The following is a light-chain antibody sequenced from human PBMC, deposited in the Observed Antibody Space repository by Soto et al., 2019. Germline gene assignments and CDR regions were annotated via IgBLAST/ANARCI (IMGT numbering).Light chain of an antibody. V-gene: IGKV3-20*01. J-gene: IGKJ5*01. Sequence: ETVLTQSPGTLSLSPGERATLSCRASQSVSSYLAWYQQKPGQAPRLLIYDASNRATGIPARFSGSGSGTDFTLTISRLEPEDFAVYYCQQYGSSPTFGQGTRLEIK. CDR2: DAS. CDR1: QSVSSY. CDR3: QQYGSSPT.